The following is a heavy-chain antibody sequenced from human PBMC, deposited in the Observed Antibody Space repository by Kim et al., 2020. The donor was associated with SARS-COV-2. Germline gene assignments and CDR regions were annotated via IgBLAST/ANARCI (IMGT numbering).Heavy chain of an antibody. D-gene: IGHD4-4*01. CDR2: IYYSGST. CDR1: GGSISSGDYY. J-gene: IGHJ6*02. V-gene: IGHV4-30-4*01. Sequence: SETLSLTCTVSGGSISSGDYYWSWIRQPPGKGLEWIGYIYYSGSTYYNPSLKSRVTISVDTSKNQFSLKLSSVTAADTAVYYCARDLDGATVTTWDYYYGMDVWGQGTTVTVAS. CDR3: ARDLDGATVTTWDYYYGMDV.